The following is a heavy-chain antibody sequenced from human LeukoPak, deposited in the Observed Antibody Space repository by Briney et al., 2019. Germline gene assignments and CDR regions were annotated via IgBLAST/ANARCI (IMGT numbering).Heavy chain of an antibody. Sequence: SETLSLTCTVSGGSISSVNYYWGWIRQPPGKGLEWIGSVYFSGRTHYNPSLTSRVTISVDTSKNQFSLKLSSVTAADTAVYYCARPGDYYGSGSYYNYWGQGTLVTVSS. CDR1: GGSISSVNYY. CDR3: ARPGDYYGSGSYYNY. V-gene: IGHV4-39*01. CDR2: VYFSGRT. D-gene: IGHD3-10*01. J-gene: IGHJ4*02.